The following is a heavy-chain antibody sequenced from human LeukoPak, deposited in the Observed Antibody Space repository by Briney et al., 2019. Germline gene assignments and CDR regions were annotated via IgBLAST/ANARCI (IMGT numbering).Heavy chain of an antibody. CDR2: ISSSSSYI. CDR1: GFTFSSYS. CDR3: AKSKGYSYGQLADY. D-gene: IGHD5-18*01. V-gene: IGHV3-21*04. J-gene: IGHJ4*02. Sequence: GGSLRLSCAASGFTFSSYSMNWVRQAPGKGLEWVSSISSSSSYIYYADSVKGRFTISRDNAKNSLYLQMNSLRAEDTAVYYCAKSKGYSYGQLADYWGQGTLVTVSS.